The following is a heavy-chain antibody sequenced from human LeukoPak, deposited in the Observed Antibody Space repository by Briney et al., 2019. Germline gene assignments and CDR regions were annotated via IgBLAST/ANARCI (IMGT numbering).Heavy chain of an antibody. J-gene: IGHJ4*02. D-gene: IGHD5-12*01. CDR3: ARGLVATIAPFDY. CDR2: ISSSGSTI. CDR1: GFTFSSYE. Sequence: GGSLRLSCAASGFTFSSYEMNWVRQAPGKGLEWVSYISSSGSTIYYADSVKGRFTISRDNAKNLLYLQMNSLRAEDTAVYYCARGLVATIAPFDYWGQGTLVTVSS. V-gene: IGHV3-48*03.